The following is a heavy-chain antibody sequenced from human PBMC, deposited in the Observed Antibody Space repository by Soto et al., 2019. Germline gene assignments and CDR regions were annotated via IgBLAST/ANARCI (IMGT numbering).Heavy chain of an antibody. V-gene: IGHV3-30*18. CDR2: VSYDGSNK. CDR3: AKDGVVGYRYFDL. J-gene: IGHJ2*01. D-gene: IGHD2-15*01. Sequence: QVQLVESGGGVVQPGRSLRLSCAASGFTFSSYGIHWVRQAPGKGLEWVAVVSYDGSNKYYADSVKGRFTISRDNSKNTLYLQMNSLRTEDTAVYYCAKDGVVGYRYFDLWGRGTLVTVSS. CDR1: GFTFSSYG.